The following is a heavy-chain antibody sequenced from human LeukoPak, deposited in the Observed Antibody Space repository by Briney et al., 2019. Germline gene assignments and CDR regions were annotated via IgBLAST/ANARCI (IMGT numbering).Heavy chain of an antibody. V-gene: IGHV4-59*12. J-gene: IGHJ6*02. D-gene: IGHD3-10*01. CDR1: GGSFSGYY. CDR3: ARGGSGIGYYYGMDV. CDR2: IYYSGST. Sequence: SETLSLTCAVYGGSFSGYYWSWIRQPPGKGLEWIGYIYYSGSTNYSPSLKRRVTISLDTSKNQFSLKLSSVTAADTAVYYCARGGSGIGYYYGMDVWGQGTTVTVSS.